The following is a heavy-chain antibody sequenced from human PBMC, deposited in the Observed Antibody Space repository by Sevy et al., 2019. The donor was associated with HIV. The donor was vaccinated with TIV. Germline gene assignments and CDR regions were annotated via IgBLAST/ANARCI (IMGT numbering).Heavy chain of an antibody. CDR3: ARVPPYYYDSSGYFQRDAFDI. V-gene: IGHV4-59*13. CDR1: GGSISSYY. D-gene: IGHD3-22*01. CDR2: IYYSGST. Sequence: SETLSLTCTVSGGSISSYYWSWIRQPPGKGLEWIGYIYYSGSTNYNPSLKSRVTISVDTSKNQFSLKLSSVTAADTAVYYCARVPPYYYDSSGYFQRDAFDIWGQGTMVTVSS. J-gene: IGHJ3*02.